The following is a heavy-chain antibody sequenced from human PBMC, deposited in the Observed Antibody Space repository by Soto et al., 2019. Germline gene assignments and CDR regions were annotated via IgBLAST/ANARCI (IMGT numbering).Heavy chain of an antibody. CDR1: GYSFTSYW. CDR2: IYPGDSDT. J-gene: IGHJ4*02. V-gene: IGHV5-51*01. D-gene: IGHD3-22*01. Sequence: PGESLKISCKGSGYSFTSYWIGWVRQMPGKGLEWMGTIYPGDSDTRYSPSFQGQVTISADKSISTAYLQWSSLKASDTAMYYCATTPGENYYDSSGYYDYWGQGTLVTVSS. CDR3: ATTPGENYYDSSGYYDY.